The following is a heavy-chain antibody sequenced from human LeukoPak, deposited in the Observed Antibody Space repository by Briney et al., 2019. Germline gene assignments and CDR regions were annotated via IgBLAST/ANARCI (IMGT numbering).Heavy chain of an antibody. D-gene: IGHD2-8*01. Sequence: GGSLRLSCAASGFTFSSYWMHWVRHAPGKGLVWVSRINSDGSSTSYADSVKGRFTISRDNAKNTLYLQMNSLRAEDTAVYYCARVQGHPPNGLDVWGQGTMVTVSS. CDR2: INSDGSST. V-gene: IGHV3-74*01. J-gene: IGHJ3*01. CDR1: GFTFSSYW. CDR3: ARVQGHPPNGLDV.